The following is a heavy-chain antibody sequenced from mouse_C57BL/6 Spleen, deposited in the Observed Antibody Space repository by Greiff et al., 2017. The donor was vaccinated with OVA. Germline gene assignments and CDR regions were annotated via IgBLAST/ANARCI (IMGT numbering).Heavy chain of an antibody. CDR1: GYAFSSSW. Sequence: VKLQESGPELVKPGASVKLSCKASGYAFSSSWMNWVQQRPGKGLEWIGRIYPGDGDTNYNGKFKGKATLTEDKSSSTAYMQLSSLTSEDSAVYCCARGGNTLLYFDYWGQGTTLTVSS. J-gene: IGHJ2*01. CDR2: IYPGDGDT. D-gene: IGHD1-1*02. CDR3: ARGGNTLLYFDY. V-gene: IGHV1-82*01.